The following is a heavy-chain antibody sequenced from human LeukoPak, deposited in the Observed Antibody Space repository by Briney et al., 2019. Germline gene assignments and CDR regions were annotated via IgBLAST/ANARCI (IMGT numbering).Heavy chain of an antibody. CDR1: GFSFIEYA. CDR3: ARERGGSAAVPAAFDS. V-gene: IGHV3-30*02. D-gene: IGHD2-2*01. J-gene: IGHJ4*02. Sequence: GGSLRLSCTASGFSFIEYAMNWVRQAPGKGLEWVAFIRYDGKYTYYADSVKGRFTISRDNAKNSLYLQMNSLRAEDAAIYYCARERGGSAAVPAAFDSWGQGTLVTVSS. CDR2: IRYDGKYT.